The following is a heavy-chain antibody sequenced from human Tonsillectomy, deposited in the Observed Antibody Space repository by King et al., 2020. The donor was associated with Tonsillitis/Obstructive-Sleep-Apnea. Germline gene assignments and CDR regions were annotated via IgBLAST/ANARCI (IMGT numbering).Heavy chain of an antibody. Sequence: TLKESGPVLVKPTETLTLTCTVSGFSLSNARMGVSWIRQPPGKALEWLAPIFSNDEKSYSTSLKSRLTISKDTSKSQVVLTMTNMDPVDTAKSYCARICVYGRRVPYWYFDLWGRGTLVTVSS. J-gene: IGHJ2*01. V-gene: IGHV2-26*01. CDR2: IFSNDEK. CDR3: ARICVYGRRVPYWYFDL. CDR1: GFSLSNARMG. D-gene: IGHD4-17*01.